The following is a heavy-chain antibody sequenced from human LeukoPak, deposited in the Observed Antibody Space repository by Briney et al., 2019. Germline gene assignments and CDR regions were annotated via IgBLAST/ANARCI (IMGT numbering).Heavy chain of an antibody. Sequence: GASVKVSCKASGYTFTCYYMHWVRQAPGQGLEWMGWIDPSTGGTNYAQNFQGRVTMTRDTSTTTVYMELSSLKSDDTAVYHCARGNNYGSGSLFYGWGQGTLVTVSS. V-gene: IGHV1-2*02. J-gene: IGHJ4*02. D-gene: IGHD3-10*01. CDR1: GYTFTCYY. CDR3: ARGNNYGSGSLFYG. CDR2: IDPSTGGT.